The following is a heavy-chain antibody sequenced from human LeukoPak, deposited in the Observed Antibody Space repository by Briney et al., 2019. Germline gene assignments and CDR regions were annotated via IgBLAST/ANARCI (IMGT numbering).Heavy chain of an antibody. J-gene: IGHJ4*02. CDR3: ARGYGRASCPYFFDY. D-gene: IGHD2-2*01. CDR1: GFSFSSYW. CDR2: IRQDGSER. Sequence: GGSLRLSCAASGFSFSSYWMSWVRQAPGKGLEWVATIRQDGSERHSVDFVEGRFTISRDNAQNSLFLQMISLRVEDTAIYYCARGYGRASCPYFFDYWGQGALVTVSS. V-gene: IGHV3-7*03.